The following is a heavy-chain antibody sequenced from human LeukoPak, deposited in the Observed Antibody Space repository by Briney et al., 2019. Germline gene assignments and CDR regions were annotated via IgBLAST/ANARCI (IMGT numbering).Heavy chain of an antibody. V-gene: IGHV4-34*01. D-gene: IGHD6-13*01. J-gene: IGHJ5*02. CDR2: INHSGST. CDR1: GGSFSAYY. CDR3: ARGRGARSSRWYNWFDP. Sequence: SETLSLTCAVYGGSFSAYYWSWIRQPPGKGLEWIGEINHSGSTNYNPSLKSRVTISIDTSKNQFSLEMSSVIAADTAVYYCARGRGARSSRWYNWFDPWGQGTLVTVSS.